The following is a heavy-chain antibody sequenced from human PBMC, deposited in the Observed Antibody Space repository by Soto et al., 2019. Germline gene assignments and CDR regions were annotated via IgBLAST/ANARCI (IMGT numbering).Heavy chain of an antibody. CDR1: GFTFSSYG. CDR2: ISYGGSNK. D-gene: IGHD6-6*01. V-gene: IGHV3-30*03. J-gene: IGHJ3*02. Sequence: QVQLVESGGGVVQPGRSLRLSCAASGFTFSSYGMHWVRQAPGKGLEWVAVISYGGSNKYYADSVKGRFTISRDNSKNTLYLQMNSLRAEDTAVYYCATDFTAARQIARDAFDIWGQGTMVTVSS. CDR3: ATDFTAARQIARDAFDI.